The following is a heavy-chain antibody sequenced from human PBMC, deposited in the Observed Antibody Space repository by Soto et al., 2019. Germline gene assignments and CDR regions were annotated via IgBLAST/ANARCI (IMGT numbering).Heavy chain of an antibody. CDR3: ARGRDKAMVYNWFDT. CDR2: INHSGST. CDR1: GGSFSGYY. D-gene: IGHD5-18*01. Sequence: SETLSLTCAVYGGSFSGYYWSWIRQPPGKGLEWIGEINHSGSTNYNPSLKSRVTISVDTSKNQFSLKLSSVTAADTAVYYCARGRDKAMVYNWFDTWGQGTLVTVSS. V-gene: IGHV4-34*01. J-gene: IGHJ5*02.